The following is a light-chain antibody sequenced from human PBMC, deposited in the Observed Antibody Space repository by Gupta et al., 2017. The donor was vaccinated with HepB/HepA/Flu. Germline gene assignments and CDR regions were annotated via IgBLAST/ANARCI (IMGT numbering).Light chain of an antibody. J-gene: IGKJ3*01. CDR2: KVS. CDR3: MHSLPYPLT. V-gene: IGKV2D-29*01. CDR1: KSRVNSDRRSC. Sequence: TRHPAFVDRMSSKSRVNSDRRSCVSWYLQKPGKPPQLLIYKVSSLDSGVPARFSGSGSGTDFTLKISRVEADDVGTYYCMHSLPYPLTFGAGTKVDIK.